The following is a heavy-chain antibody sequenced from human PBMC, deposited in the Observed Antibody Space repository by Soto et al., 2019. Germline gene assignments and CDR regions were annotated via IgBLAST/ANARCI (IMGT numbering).Heavy chain of an antibody. CDR2: ISSSSSYI. CDR1: GFTFSSYS. V-gene: IGHV3-21*01. J-gene: IGHJ4*02. Sequence: EVQLVESGGGLVKPGGSLRLSCAASGFTFSSYSMNWVRQAPGKGLEWVSSISSSSSYIYYADSVKGRFTISRDNAKNSLYLQMNSLRAEDTAVYYCAVDSSGWPTRYFDYWGQGTLVTVSS. CDR3: AVDSSGWPTRYFDY. D-gene: IGHD6-19*01.